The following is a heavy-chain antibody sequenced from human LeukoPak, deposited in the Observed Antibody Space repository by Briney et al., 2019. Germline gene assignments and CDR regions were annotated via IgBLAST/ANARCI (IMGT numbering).Heavy chain of an antibody. CDR2: IYPRGST. CDR1: GGSISSGSYS. D-gene: IGHD3-10*01. CDR3: ARVGTPTAPPPPPLIDY. Sequence: SETLSLTCAVSGGSISSGSYSWSWIRQPPGKGLEWIGYIYPRGSTYYNPSLKSRVILSLDKSANQFSLNLSSVTTADTAVYYCARVGTPTAPPPPPLIDYWGQGTLVTVSS. J-gene: IGHJ4*02. V-gene: IGHV4-30-2*01.